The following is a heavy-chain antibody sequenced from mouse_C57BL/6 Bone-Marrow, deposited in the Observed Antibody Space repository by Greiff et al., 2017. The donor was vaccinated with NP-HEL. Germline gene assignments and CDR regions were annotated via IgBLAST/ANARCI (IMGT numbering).Heavy chain of an antibody. V-gene: IGHV1-54*01. D-gene: IGHD2-1*01. J-gene: IGHJ3*01. CDR3: AREGLWGNYFILFAY. Sequence: VQLQESGAELVRPGTSVKVSCKASGYAFTNYLIEWVKQRPGQGLEWIGVINPGSGGTNYNEKFKGKATLTADKSSSTAYMQLSSLTSEDSAVYFCAREGLWGNYFILFAYWGQGTLVTVSA. CDR2: INPGSGGT. CDR1: GYAFTNYL.